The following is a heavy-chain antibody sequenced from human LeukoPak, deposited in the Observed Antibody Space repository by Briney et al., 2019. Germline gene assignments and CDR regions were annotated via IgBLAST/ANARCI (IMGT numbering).Heavy chain of an antibody. CDR2: IYYSGST. J-gene: IGHJ6*03. V-gene: IGHV4-39*01. Sequence: SSETLSLTCTVSGGSISSSSYYWGWIRQPPGKGLEWIGSIYYSGSTYYNPSLKRRVTISVDTSKNQFSLKLSSVTAADTAVYYCASVRRGFGESSKYYAYYYMGVWGKGTTVTISS. CDR1: GGSISSSSYY. D-gene: IGHD3-10*01. CDR3: ASVRRGFGESSKYYAYYYMGV.